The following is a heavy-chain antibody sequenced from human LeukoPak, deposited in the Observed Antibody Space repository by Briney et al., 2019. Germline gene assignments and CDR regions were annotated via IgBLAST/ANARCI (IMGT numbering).Heavy chain of an antibody. Sequence: GESLKISRKGSGYSFTSYWIGWVRQMPGKGLEWMGIIYPGDSDTRYNPAFQGQVTISADKSISTAYLQWSSLKASDTAMYHCARRSYYYDSRGYYMDYWGQGTLVTVSS. CDR2: IYPGDSDT. CDR1: GYSFTSYW. D-gene: IGHD3-22*01. V-gene: IGHV5-51*01. J-gene: IGHJ4*02. CDR3: ARRSYYYDSRGYYMDY.